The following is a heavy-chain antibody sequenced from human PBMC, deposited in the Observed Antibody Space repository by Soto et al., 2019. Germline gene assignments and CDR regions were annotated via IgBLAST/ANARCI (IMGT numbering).Heavy chain of an antibody. J-gene: IGHJ5*02. CDR3: AKDRDVVVPAAILWTNWFDP. V-gene: IGHV3-23*01. CDR2: ISGSGGST. Sequence: PGGSLRLSCAASGFTFSSYAMSWVRQAPGKGLEWVSAISGSGGSTYYADSVKGRFTISRDNSKNTLYLQMNSLRAEDTAVYYCAKDRDVVVPAAILWTNWFDPWGQGTLVTVS. D-gene: IGHD2-2*01. CDR1: GFTFSSYA.